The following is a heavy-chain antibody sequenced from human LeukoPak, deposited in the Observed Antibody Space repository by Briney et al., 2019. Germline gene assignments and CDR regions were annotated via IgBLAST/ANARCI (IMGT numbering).Heavy chain of an antibody. CDR1: GFTFSSYA. D-gene: IGHD3-22*01. CDR3: AKDLYYYDSSGLFDY. J-gene: IGHJ4*02. V-gene: IGHV3-23*01. Sequence: QTGGSLRLSCAASGFTFSSYAMSWVRQAPGKGLEWISAIGGSGGSTYYADSVKGRFTISRDNSKNTLYLQMNSLRAEDTAVYYCAKDLYYYDSSGLFDYWGQGTLVTVSS. CDR2: IGGSGGST.